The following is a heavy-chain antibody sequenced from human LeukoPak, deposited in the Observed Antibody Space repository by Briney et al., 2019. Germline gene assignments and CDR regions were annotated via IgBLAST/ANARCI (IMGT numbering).Heavy chain of an antibody. CDR2: ISGSGGST. V-gene: IGHV3-23*01. Sequence: GGSLRLSCAASGFTFSRYAMSWARQAPGKGLEWVSAISGSGGSTYYADSVKGRFTISRDNSKNTLYLQMNSLRAEDTAVYYCAKDEDFRHSYYSYFDYWGQGTLVNVSS. D-gene: IGHD4-11*01. CDR3: AKDEDFRHSYYSYFDY. J-gene: IGHJ4*02. CDR1: GFTFSRYA.